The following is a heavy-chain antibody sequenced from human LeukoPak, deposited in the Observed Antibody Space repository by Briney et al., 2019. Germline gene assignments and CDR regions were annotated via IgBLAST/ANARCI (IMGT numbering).Heavy chain of an antibody. CDR2: ISFDGGNK. D-gene: IGHD2-21*02. CDR1: GFTFSSYG. CDR3: AKGDGYYWHGVDV. Sequence: GGSLRLSCAASGFTFSSYGMHWVRQAPGKGLEWVAVISFDGGNKYYADSVKGRFTISRDSSKNTLYLQMNSLRAEDTAVYYCAKGDGYYWHGVDVWGQGTTVTVSS. V-gene: IGHV3-30*18. J-gene: IGHJ6*02.